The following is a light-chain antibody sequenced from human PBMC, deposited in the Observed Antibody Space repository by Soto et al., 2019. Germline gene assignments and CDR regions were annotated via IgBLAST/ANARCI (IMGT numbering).Light chain of an antibody. V-gene: IGKV3-15*01. CDR1: QSVSNN. Sequence: EIVMTQSPATLSVSPGERATLSCRASQSVSNNLAWYQQKPGQAPRLLIYRASTRATGIPARFSGSGSGTDFTLTISSLQSEDFAVYYCQHYNNWPPCTFGQGTKVEIK. J-gene: IGKJ1*01. CDR3: QHYNNWPPCT. CDR2: RAS.